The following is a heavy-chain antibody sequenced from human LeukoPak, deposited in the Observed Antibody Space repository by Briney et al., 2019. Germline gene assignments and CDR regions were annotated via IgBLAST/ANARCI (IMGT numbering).Heavy chain of an antibody. CDR1: GFTFSDYY. J-gene: IGHJ4*02. D-gene: IGHD4-11*01. CDR3: ARFGGRTVTTSDY. V-gene: IGHV3-11*06. Sequence: GGSLRLSCAASGFTFSDYYMSWIRQAPGKGLEWVSYISSSSSYTNYADSVKGRFTISRDNSKNTLYLQMNSLRAEDTAVYYCARFGGRTVTTSDYWGQGTLVTVSS. CDR2: ISSSSSYT.